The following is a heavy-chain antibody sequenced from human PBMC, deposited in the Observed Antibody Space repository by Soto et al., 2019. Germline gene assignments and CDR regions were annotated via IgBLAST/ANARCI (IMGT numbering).Heavy chain of an antibody. J-gene: IGHJ6*02. Sequence: SETLSLTCTVSGGSISSYYWSWIRQPPGKGLEWIGYIYYSGSTNYNPSLKSRVTISVDTSKNQFSLKLSSVTAEDTAVYYCAGDLRYSSSWTLTYYYYGMDVWGQGTTVTVSS. V-gene: IGHV4-59*01. CDR2: IYYSGST. CDR3: AGDLRYSSSWTLTYYYYGMDV. CDR1: GGSISSYY. D-gene: IGHD6-6*01.